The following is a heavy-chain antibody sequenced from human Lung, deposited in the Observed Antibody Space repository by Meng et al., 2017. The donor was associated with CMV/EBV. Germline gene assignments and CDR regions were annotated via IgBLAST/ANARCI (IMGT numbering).Heavy chain of an antibody. J-gene: IGHJ3*02. CDR2: ISSSRSYI. CDR3: GRETLYQPPWGDAPAN. V-gene: IGHV3-21*01. D-gene: IGHD2/OR15-2a*01. CDR1: GFSFSTYT. Sequence: GESLKISCAPSGFSFSTYTLHWVRQAPGKGLEWVASISSSRSYINYAGSVKGRFTISRDNAKDSLYLQMNSLRAEDTDVYYCGRETLYQPPWGDAPANWGQW.